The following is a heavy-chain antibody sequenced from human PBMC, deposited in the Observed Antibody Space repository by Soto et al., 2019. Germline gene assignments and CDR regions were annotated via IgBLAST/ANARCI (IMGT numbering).Heavy chain of an antibody. CDR1: GFTFSNYD. CDR3: ARDAPLPPGRWLNLDF. CDR2: ISHSGVSI. Sequence: EAFLVESGGGLVQPGGSLRLSCAASGFTFSNYDMNWVRQAPGKGLEWVSYISHSGVSIDYADSVRGRFTISRDNAKNSLYLQMNSLRAEDTAVYYCARDAPLPPGRWLNLDFWGQGTLVTVSS. D-gene: IGHD5-12*01. J-gene: IGHJ4*02. V-gene: IGHV3-48*03.